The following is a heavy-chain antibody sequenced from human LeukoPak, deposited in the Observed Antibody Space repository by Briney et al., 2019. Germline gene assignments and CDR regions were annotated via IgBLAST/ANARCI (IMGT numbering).Heavy chain of an antibody. CDR3: TVVGIRLVPVY. CDR1: GYTFTGYY. Sequence: RRASVKASCKASGYTFTGYYMHWVRQAPGQGLEWMGWINPNSGGTNYAQKFQGRVTMTRDTSISTAYMELSRLRSDDTAVYYCTVVGIRLVPVYWGQGTLVTVSS. CDR2: INPNSGGT. D-gene: IGHD6-19*01. J-gene: IGHJ4*02. V-gene: IGHV1-2*02.